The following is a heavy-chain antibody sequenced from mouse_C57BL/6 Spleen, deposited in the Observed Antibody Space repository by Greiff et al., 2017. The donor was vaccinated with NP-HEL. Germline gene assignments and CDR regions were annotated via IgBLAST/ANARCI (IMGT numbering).Heavy chain of an antibody. D-gene: IGHD1-1*01. V-gene: IGHV5-17*01. Sequence: EVQLVESGGGLVKPGGSLKLSCAASGFTFSDYGMHWVRQAPEKGLEWVAYISSGSSTIYYADTVKGRFTISRDNAKNTLFLQMTSLRSEDTAMYYCARRDYYGSSYGGYFDVWGTGTTVTVSS. CDR1: GFTFSDYG. CDR2: ISSGSSTI. CDR3: ARRDYYGSSYGGYFDV. J-gene: IGHJ1*03.